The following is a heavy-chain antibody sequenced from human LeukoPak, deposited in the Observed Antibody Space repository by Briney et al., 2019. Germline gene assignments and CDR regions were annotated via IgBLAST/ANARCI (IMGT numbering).Heavy chain of an antibody. J-gene: IGHJ4*02. D-gene: IGHD6-19*01. CDR1: GFTFSSYS. CDR2: ISSSSSTI. V-gene: IGHV3-48*04. CDR3: ARDYSSGWYGIDY. Sequence: GGSLRLSCAASGFTFSSYSMNWVRQAPGKGLEWVSYISSSSSTIYYADSVKGRFTISRDNAKNSLYLQMNSLRAEDTAVYYRARDYSSGWYGIDYWGQGTLVTVSS.